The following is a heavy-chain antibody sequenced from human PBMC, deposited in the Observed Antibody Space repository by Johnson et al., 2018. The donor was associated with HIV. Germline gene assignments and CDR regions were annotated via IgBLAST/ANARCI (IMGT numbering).Heavy chain of an antibody. CDR3: ARGPPWEWGVRGNAFDI. Sequence: VQLVESGGGLVQPGGSLRLSCAASGFTFSSYDMHWVRQATGKGLEWVSAIGTAGDTYYPGSVKGRFTISREKAKNSWYLQMNSLRAGDTAVYYCARGPPWEWGVRGNAFDIWGQGKMVTVSS. J-gene: IGHJ3*02. CDR1: GFTFSSYD. CDR2: IGTAGDT. D-gene: IGHD3-3*01. V-gene: IGHV3-13*01.